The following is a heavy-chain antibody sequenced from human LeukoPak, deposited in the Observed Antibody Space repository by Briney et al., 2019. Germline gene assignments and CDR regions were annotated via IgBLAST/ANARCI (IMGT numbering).Heavy chain of an antibody. Sequence: GGSLRLSCAASGFTFSSYAMSWVRQAPGKGLEWVSAISGSGGSTYYADSVKGRFTISRDNSRNTLYLQMNSPRAEDTAVYYCAILPGYSSGWYEVNYWGRGTLVTVSS. CDR2: ISGSGGST. J-gene: IGHJ4*02. CDR1: GFTFSSYA. CDR3: AILPGYSSGWYEVNY. D-gene: IGHD6-13*01. V-gene: IGHV3-23*01.